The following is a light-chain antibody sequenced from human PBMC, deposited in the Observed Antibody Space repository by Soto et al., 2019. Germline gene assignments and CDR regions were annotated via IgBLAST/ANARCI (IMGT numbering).Light chain of an antibody. V-gene: IGLV6-57*01. CDR2: EDN. CDR1: SGSIGSSY. Sequence: NFMLTQPHSVSESPGKTVTISCTRSSGSIGSSYVQWYQQRPGSSPTTVIFEDNQRPTGVPVRLSGSIDSSSNSASLVISGLRTEDEADYYCQSYVTSKPLVFGGGTKLTVL. CDR3: QSYVTSKPLV. J-gene: IGLJ3*02.